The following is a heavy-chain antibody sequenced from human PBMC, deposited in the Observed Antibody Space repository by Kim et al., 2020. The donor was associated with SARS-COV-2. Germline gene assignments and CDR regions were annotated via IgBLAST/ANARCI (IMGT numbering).Heavy chain of an antibody. Sequence: ASVKVSCKASGYTFTSYAMHWVRQAPGQRLEWMGWINAGNGNTKYSQKFQGRVTITRDTSASTAYMELSSLRSEDTAVCYCARGIAAAGTVDYWGQGTLVTVSS. CDR1: GYTFTSYA. CDR2: INAGNGNT. V-gene: IGHV1-3*01. CDR3: ARGIAAAGTVDY. J-gene: IGHJ4*02. D-gene: IGHD6-13*01.